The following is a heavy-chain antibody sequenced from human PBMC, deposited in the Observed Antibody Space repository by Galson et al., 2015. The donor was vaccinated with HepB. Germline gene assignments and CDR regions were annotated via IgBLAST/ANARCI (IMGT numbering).Heavy chain of an antibody. V-gene: IGHV1-69*13. Sequence: SVKVSCKASGGTFSSYAISWVRQAPGQGLEWMGGIIPIFGTANYAQKFQGRVTITADESTSTAYMELSSLRSEDTAVYYCARDKTTTGDLDYWGQGTLVTVSS. CDR1: GGTFSSYA. CDR2: IIPIFGTA. D-gene: IGHD7-27*01. J-gene: IGHJ4*02. CDR3: ARDKTTTGDLDY.